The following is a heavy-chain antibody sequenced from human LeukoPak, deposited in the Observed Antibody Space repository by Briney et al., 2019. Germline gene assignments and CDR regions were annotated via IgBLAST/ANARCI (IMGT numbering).Heavy chain of an antibody. Sequence: PGGSLRLSCAASGFTFSSYAMSWVRQAPGKELEWVSAISGSGGSTYYADSVKGRFTISRDNSKNTLYLQMNSLRAEDTAVYYCAKDQMQYYDSSGYYSVSYYFDYWGQGTLVTVSS. CDR2: ISGSGGST. J-gene: IGHJ4*02. V-gene: IGHV3-23*01. D-gene: IGHD3-22*01. CDR1: GFTFSSYA. CDR3: AKDQMQYYDSSGYYSVSYYFDY.